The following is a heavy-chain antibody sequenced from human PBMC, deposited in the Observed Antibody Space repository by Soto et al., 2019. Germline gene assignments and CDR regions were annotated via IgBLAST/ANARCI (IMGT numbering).Heavy chain of an antibody. CDR2: INPNSGGT. Sequence: QVQLVQSGAEVKKPGASVKVSCKASGYTFTGYYMHWVRQAPGQGLEWMGWINPNSGGTNYAQKFQGWVTMTRDTSISTAYMELSRLRSDDTAVYYCARAYCGGACYGGAVYGMDVWGQGTTVTVSS. CDR1: GYTFTGYY. V-gene: IGHV1-2*04. CDR3: ARAYCGGACYGGAVYGMDV. J-gene: IGHJ6*02. D-gene: IGHD2-21*02.